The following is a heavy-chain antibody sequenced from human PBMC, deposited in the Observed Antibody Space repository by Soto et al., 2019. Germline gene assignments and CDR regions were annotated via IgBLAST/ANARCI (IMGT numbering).Heavy chain of an antibody. Sequence: GASVKVSCKASGGTFSSYAISWVRQAPGQGLEWMGGTIPIFSTTHYAQNFQGRVTITADGSTSTAYMELSSLRSEDTAVYYCAAAVWRGYSEYYYGMDVWGLGTTVTVSS. V-gene: IGHV1-69*13. D-gene: IGHD3-3*01. CDR2: TIPIFSTT. CDR3: AAAVWRGYSEYYYGMDV. CDR1: GGTFSSYA. J-gene: IGHJ6*02.